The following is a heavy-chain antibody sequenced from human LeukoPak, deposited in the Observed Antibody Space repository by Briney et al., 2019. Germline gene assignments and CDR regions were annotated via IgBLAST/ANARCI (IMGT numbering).Heavy chain of an antibody. CDR2: IYHSGST. CDR3: ARARGQQLPNGFDY. V-gene: IGHV4-4*02. J-gene: IGHJ4*02. Sequence: SGTLSLTCAVSGGSISSSNWWSWVRQPPGKGLEWIGEIYHSGSTNYNPSLKSRVTISVDKSKNQFSLKLSSVTAADTAVYYCARARGQQLPNGFDYWGQGTLVTVSS. CDR1: GGSISSSNW. D-gene: IGHD6-13*01.